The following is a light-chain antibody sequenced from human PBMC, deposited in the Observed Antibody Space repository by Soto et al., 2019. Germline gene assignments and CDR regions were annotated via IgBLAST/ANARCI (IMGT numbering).Light chain of an antibody. Sequence: QSVLTQPASVSGSPGQSITISCTGTSSDVGGYNLVSWYQQHPGKAPKLIIYEGTHRPSGVSNRFSGSKSGNTASLTISGLQAEDEAHYYCSSYAGRVVFGGGTKLTVL. J-gene: IGLJ2*01. CDR2: EGT. V-gene: IGLV2-23*01. CDR1: SSDVGGYNL. CDR3: SSYAGRVV.